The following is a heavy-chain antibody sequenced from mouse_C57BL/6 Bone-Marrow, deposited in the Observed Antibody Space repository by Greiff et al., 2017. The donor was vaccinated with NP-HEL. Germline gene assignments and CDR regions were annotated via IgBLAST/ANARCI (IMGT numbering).Heavy chain of an antibody. CDR1: GYTFTSYW. D-gene: IGHD4-1*02. CDR2: IDPSDSYT. V-gene: IGHV1-50*01. CDR3: ARSSTGTRAWFAY. Sequence: VQLQQSGAELVKPGASVKLSCKASGYTFTSYWMQWVKQRPGQGLEWIGEIDPSDSYTNYNQKFKGKATLTVDTSSSTAYMQLSSLTSEDSAVYYCARSSTGTRAWFAYWGQGTLVTVSA. J-gene: IGHJ3*01.